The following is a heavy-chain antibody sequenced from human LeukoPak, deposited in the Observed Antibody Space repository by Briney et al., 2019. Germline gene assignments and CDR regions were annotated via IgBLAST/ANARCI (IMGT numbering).Heavy chain of an antibody. J-gene: IGHJ5*02. CDR2: IFYTGST. CDR1: GGSISSGGYY. CDR3: ARAAGDNWFDR. Sequence: SQTLSLTCTVSGGSISSGGYYWSWIPPRPGPGLEWIVYIFYTGSTYYNPSLKSRVTISVDTSKNQFPLKLSSVTAADTAVYYCARAAGDNWFDRWGEGSLVTASS. V-gene: IGHV4-31*03.